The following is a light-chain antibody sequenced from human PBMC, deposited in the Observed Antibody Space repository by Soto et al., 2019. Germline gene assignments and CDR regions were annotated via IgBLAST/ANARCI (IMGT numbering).Light chain of an antibody. CDR1: QSLVYSDGSTY. J-gene: IGKJ1*01. V-gene: IGKV2-30*01. CDR2: KVS. CDR3: MQGTHWPPVT. Sequence: DVVMTPSPLSLPVTLGQPASISCRSSQSLVYSDGSTYLSWFQLRPGQSPRRLIYKVSNRDSGVPDRFSGSGSGTDFTLKISRVEADDVGVYYCMQGTHWPPVTFGQGTKVEIK.